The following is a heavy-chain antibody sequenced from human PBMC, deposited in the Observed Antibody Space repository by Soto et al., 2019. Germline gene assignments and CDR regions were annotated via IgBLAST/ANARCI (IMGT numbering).Heavy chain of an antibody. V-gene: IGHV5-10-1*01. CDR1: GYSFAGYW. J-gene: IGHJ4*02. D-gene: IGHD3-22*01. Sequence: GESLKISCKGSGYSFAGYWITWVRQKPGKGLEWMGRIDPSDSQTYYSPSLRGHVTISVTKSITTVFLQWSSLRASDTAMYYCARQIYDSDTGPNFQYYFDSWGRGTPVTVS. CDR2: IDPSDSQT. CDR3: ARQIYDSDTGPNFQYYFDS.